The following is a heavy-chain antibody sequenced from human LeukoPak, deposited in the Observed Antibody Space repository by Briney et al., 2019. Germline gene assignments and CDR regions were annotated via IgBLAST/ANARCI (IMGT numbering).Heavy chain of an antibody. D-gene: IGHD2-15*01. V-gene: IGHV3-23*01. CDR2: INGGGGNT. CDR3: ARLVLMWYHLDY. CDR1: GFNFNNYA. Sequence: GGSLRLSCVASGFNFNNYAMSWVRQAPGKGLEWVSGINGGGGNTYYADSVKGRFTLSRDNSKNTLYLQMNSLRAEDTAVYFCARLVLMWYHLDYWGQGTQVTVSS. J-gene: IGHJ4*02.